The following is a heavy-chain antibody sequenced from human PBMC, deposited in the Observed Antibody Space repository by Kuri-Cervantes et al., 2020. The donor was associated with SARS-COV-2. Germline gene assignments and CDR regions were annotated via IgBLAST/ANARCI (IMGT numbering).Heavy chain of an antibody. V-gene: IGHV4-30-4*08. CDR2: ISNSGTT. CDR3: AKETNYYDRSGYYYAWFDP. CDR1: GGSISGGDDY. Sequence: LRLSCTVSGGSISGGDDYWNWIRQPPGKGLEWIEYISNSGTTYYNSSLRGRVTISVDTSKSQFSLNPTSVAAADTAVYYCAKETNYYDRSGYYYAWFDPWGQGTLVTVSS. D-gene: IGHD3-22*01. J-gene: IGHJ5*02.